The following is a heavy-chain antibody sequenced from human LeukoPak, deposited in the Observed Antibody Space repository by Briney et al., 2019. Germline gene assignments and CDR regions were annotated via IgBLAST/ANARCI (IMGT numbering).Heavy chain of an antibody. V-gene: IGHV3-23*01. CDR2: ISGSGGST. D-gene: IGHD6-13*01. CDR1: GFTFSSYA. Sequence: GGSLRLSCAASGFTFSSYAMSWVRQAPGKGLEWVSAISGSGGSTYYADSVKGRFTISRDNAKNSLYLQMNSLRAEDTAVYYCARKGASSSWYGGCYFDYWGQGTLVTVSS. J-gene: IGHJ4*02. CDR3: ARKGASSSWYGGCYFDY.